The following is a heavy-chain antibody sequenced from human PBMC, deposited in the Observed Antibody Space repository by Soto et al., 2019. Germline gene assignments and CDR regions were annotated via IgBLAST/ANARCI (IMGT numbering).Heavy chain of an antibody. CDR1: GFPFSRYD. V-gene: IGHV3-33*06. CDR2: LWFDGSNE. Sequence: QVQLVESGGGVVHPGRSLRLSCAASGFPFSRYDMHWVRQAPGKGLEWVAVLWFDGSNEYYADSVQGRFAISRDNSKNRLYLQMDSMRAEDTAVYYCAKVLYASESFDSEEAPYGMDVWGQGTTVTVSS. CDR3: AKVLYASESFDSEEAPYGMDV. J-gene: IGHJ6*02. D-gene: IGHD3-10*01.